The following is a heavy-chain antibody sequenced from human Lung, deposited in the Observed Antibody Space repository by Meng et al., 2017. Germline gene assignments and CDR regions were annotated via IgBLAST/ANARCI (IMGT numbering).Heavy chain of an antibody. CDR3: ARDEDISAAGKLFGDY. D-gene: IGHD6-13*01. J-gene: IGHJ4*02. V-gene: IGHV1-2*06. CDR2: IDPKSGDT. CDR1: EYNCLDYW. Sequence: VRLLRFGAGVKKPGASGKVSSKPSEYNCLDYWLHWVRRAPGQGLEWMGRIDPKSGDTHYAQRFQGRVTMTGDTSISTAYMELSGLRSDDTAMYYCARDEDISAAGKLFGDYWGQGTLVTVSS.